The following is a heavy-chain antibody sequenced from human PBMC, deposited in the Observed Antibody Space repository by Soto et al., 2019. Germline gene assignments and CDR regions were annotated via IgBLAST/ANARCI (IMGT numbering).Heavy chain of an antibody. CDR2: ISGSGGST. D-gene: IGHD3-22*01. J-gene: IGHJ4*02. CDR3: AKSYYYDSSGYYPPFDY. Sequence: GSLRLSCAASGFTFSSYAMSWVRQAPGKGLEWVSAISGSGGSTYYADSVKGRFTISRDNSKNTLYLQMNSLRAEDTAVYYCAKSYYYDSSGYYPPFDYWGQGTLVTVSS. V-gene: IGHV3-23*01. CDR1: GFTFSSYA.